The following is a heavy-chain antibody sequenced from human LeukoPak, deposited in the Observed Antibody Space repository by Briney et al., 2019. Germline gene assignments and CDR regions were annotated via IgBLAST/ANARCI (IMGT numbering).Heavy chain of an antibody. D-gene: IGHD3-10*01. CDR3: ARRGSGSYYNDLMDY. Sequence: SETLSHTCAVYGGSFSGYYWSWIRQPPGKGLEWIGEINHSGSTNYNPSLKSRVTISVDTSKNQFSLKLSSVTAADTAVYYCARRGSGSYYNDLMDYWGQGTLATVSS. CDR2: INHSGST. V-gene: IGHV4-34*01. J-gene: IGHJ4*02. CDR1: GGSFSGYY.